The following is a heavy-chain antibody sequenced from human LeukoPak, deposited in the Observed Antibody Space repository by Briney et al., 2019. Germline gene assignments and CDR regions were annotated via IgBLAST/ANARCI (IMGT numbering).Heavy chain of an antibody. CDR2: INHSGST. V-gene: IGHV4-34*01. J-gene: IGHJ6*03. Sequence: PSETLSLTCAVYGGSFSGYYWSWIRQPPGKGLEWIGEINHSGSTNYNPSLKSRVTISVGTSKNQFSLKLSSVTAADTAVYYCARGVAAAGPDYYYYYMDVWGKGTTVTVSS. CDR1: GGSFSGYY. D-gene: IGHD6-13*01. CDR3: ARGVAAAGPDYYYYYMDV.